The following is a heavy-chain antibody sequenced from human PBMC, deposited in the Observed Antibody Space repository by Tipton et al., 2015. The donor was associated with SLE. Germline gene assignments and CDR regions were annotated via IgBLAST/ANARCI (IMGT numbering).Heavy chain of an antibody. V-gene: IGHV4-4*01. CDR2: IYHRGRT. CDR3: ARANGAIGSQVPYWYFEN. J-gene: IGHJ2*01. CDR1: GGSISSRNW. D-gene: IGHD1-1*01. Sequence: TLSLTYAVSGGSISSRNWWSWVRQSPGKGLEWIGSIYHRGRTNYNPSLESRVTMSLDTSKDQLSLELSAVTAADTAVYFCARANGAIGSQVPYWYFENWGRGTLVTVSS.